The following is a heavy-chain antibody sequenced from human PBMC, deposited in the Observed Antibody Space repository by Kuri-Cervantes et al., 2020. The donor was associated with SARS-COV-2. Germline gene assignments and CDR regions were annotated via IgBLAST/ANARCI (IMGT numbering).Heavy chain of an antibody. Sequence: GESLKISCAASGFPFSSYAMHWVRQAPGKGLEWVAVISYDGSNKYYADSVKGRFTISRDNSKNTLYLQMNSLRAEDTAVYYCARVGGSYYYYYYMDVWGKGTTVTVSS. CDR1: GFPFSSYA. CDR2: ISYDGSNK. CDR3: ARVGGSYYYYYYMDV. J-gene: IGHJ6*03. V-gene: IGHV3-30-3*01. D-gene: IGHD1-26*01.